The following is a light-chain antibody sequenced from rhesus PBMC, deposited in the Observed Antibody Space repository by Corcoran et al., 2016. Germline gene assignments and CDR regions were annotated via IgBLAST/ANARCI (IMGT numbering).Light chain of an antibody. Sequence: DIRMTQSPSSLSASVGDTVTITCRASQGISSSLNWFQQKPGKAPKLLIYAASSLEGGVPSRFSGSGSGTEFTLTISSLQPEDVAPYYCQQHNSYPWTFGQGTKVEIK. J-gene: IGKJ1*01. CDR1: QGISSS. CDR2: AAS. V-gene: IGKV1-28*02. CDR3: QQHNSYPWT.